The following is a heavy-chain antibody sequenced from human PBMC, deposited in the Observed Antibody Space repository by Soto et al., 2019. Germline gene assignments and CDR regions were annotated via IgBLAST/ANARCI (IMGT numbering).Heavy chain of an antibody. CDR3: ARDLSGGNYYFHGLDA. CDR2: ITSNSIYK. CDR1: GFTFSDCD. D-gene: IGHD1-26*01. J-gene: IGHJ6*02. V-gene: IGHV3-21*01. Sequence: EVQLVESGGGLVKPGGSLRLPCAASGFTFSDCDMTWVRQAPGKGLVRVSSITSNSIYKYSAHLLKGRFTISRNKAKNSLFLQINRLRAEDTAVYYCARDLSGGNYYFHGLDAWGQGTTVTVSS.